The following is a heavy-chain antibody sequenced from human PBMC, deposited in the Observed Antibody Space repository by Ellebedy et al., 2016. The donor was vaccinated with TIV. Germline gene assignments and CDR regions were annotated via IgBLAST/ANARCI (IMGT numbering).Heavy chain of an antibody. CDR1: GFTFSDYG. V-gene: IGHV3-30*02. J-gene: IGHJ4*02. D-gene: IGHD3-10*01. CDR3: VRDTYYYGSGTYYKGFDY. CDR2: MRYDGSNK. Sequence: GESLKISCAASGFTFSDYGMHWVRQAPGKGLEWVAFMRYDGSNKYYADSVKGRFTISRDNSKNTLYLRMNSLRAEDTAVYYCVRDTYYYGSGTYYKGFDYWGQGTLVTVSS.